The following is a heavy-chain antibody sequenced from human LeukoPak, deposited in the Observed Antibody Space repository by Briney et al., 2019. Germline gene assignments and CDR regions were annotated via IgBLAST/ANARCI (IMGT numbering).Heavy chain of an antibody. D-gene: IGHD3-22*01. CDR2: IKQDGSEK. CDR1: GFTFSSYW. Sequence: GRSLRLSCAASGFTFSSYWMSWVRQAPGKGLEWVATIKQDGSEKDFVDSVKGRFTISRDNAKNSLYLQMNSLRAEDTALYYCARVGYYYHYWGQGTLVTVSS. V-gene: IGHV3-7*01. J-gene: IGHJ4*02. CDR3: ARVGYYYHY.